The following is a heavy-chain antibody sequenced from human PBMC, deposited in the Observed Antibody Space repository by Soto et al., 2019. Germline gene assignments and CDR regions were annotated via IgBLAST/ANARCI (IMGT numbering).Heavy chain of an antibody. CDR1: GFTFSSYS. J-gene: IGHJ5*02. V-gene: IGHV3-48*01. Sequence: EVQLVESGGGLVQPGGSLRLSCAASGFTFSSYSMNWVRQAPGKGLEWVSYISSSSSTIYYAESVKGRFTISRDNAKNSLYLQMNSLRAEDTAVYYCARGVVTTYYDILTGYSWGQGTLVTVSS. CDR2: ISSSSSTI. CDR3: ARGVVTTYYDILTGYS. D-gene: IGHD3-9*01.